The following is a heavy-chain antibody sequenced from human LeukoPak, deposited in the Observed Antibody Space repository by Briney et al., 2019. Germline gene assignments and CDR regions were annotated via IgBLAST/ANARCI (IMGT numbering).Heavy chain of an antibody. J-gene: IGHJ4*02. Sequence: SETPSLTCTVSGGSISSSSYYWGWIRQPAGKGLEWIGRIYTSGSTNYNPSLKSRVTISVDTSKNQFSLKLSSVTAADTAVYYCARQHNWNYGYWGQGTLVTVSS. V-gene: IGHV4-61*02. D-gene: IGHD1-7*01. CDR2: IYTSGST. CDR3: ARQHNWNYGY. CDR1: GGSISSSSYY.